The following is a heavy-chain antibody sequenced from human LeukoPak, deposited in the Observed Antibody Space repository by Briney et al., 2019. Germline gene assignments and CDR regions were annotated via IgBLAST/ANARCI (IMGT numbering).Heavy chain of an antibody. D-gene: IGHD1-26*01. CDR3: ARLSYSGSYYFFDY. Sequence: PGGSLRLSCAASGFTFSNYGMSWVRQAPGKGLEWVSGISGSGDSTYYADSVKGRFTISGDNSKNTLYLQMNSLRAEDTAVYYCARLSYSGSYYFFDYWGQGALVSVSS. CDR1: GFTFSNYG. J-gene: IGHJ4*02. V-gene: IGHV3-23*01. CDR2: ISGSGDST.